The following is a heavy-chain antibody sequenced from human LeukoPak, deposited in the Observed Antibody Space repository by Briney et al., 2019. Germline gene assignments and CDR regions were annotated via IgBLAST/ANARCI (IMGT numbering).Heavy chain of an antibody. CDR1: GGSISSGDYY. J-gene: IGHJ6*02. V-gene: IGHV4-30-4*01. CDR3: LAGDYDILTGYYRGPGMDV. Sequence: SETLSLTCTVSGGSISSGDYYWSWIRQPPGKGLEWIGYIYYSGSTYYNPSLKSRVTISVDTSKNQFSLKLSSVTAADTAVYYCLAGDYDILTGYYRGPGMDVWGQGTTVTVSS. CDR2: IYYSGST. D-gene: IGHD3-9*01.